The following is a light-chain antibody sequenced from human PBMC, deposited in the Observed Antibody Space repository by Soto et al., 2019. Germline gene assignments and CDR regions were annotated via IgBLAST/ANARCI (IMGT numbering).Light chain of an antibody. CDR3: CSYAGSYSWV. Sequence: QSALTQPRSVSGSPGQSVTISCTGTSSDVGGYNYVSWYQQHPGEAPTLMIYDVGKQPSGVPDRFSGSKSGNTASLTISGLQDEDEADYYCCSYAGSYSWVFGGGTQLTVL. J-gene: IGLJ3*02. V-gene: IGLV2-11*01. CDR1: SSDVGGYNY. CDR2: DVG.